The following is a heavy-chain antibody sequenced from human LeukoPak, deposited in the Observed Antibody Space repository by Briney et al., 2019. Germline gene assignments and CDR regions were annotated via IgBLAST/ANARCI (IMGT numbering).Heavy chain of an antibody. CDR2: IYTGGST. Sequence: GGSLRLSWAASGFTFSSFWMSWVRKAPGKGLEWVSAIYTGGSTYYAGSVKGRFTISRDSSKNTLYLQMNSLRAEDTAVYYCARNLYYYDSSGYYYYWGQGTLVTVSS. V-gene: IGHV3-66*01. J-gene: IGHJ4*02. CDR3: ARNLYYYDSSGYYYY. D-gene: IGHD3-22*01. CDR1: GFTFSSFW.